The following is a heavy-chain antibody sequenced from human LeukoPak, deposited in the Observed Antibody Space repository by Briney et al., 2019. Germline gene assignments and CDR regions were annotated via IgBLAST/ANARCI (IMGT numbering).Heavy chain of an antibody. CDR3: ARELEYDSSGYYYGWGRYYFDY. Sequence: GGSLRLSCTASGFTFGDYAMSWVRQAPGKGLEWVANIKQDGSEKYYVDSVKGRFTISRDNAKNSLYLQMNSLRAEDTAVYYCARELEYDSSGYYYGWGRYYFDYWGQGTLVTVSS. V-gene: IGHV3-7*01. J-gene: IGHJ4*02. D-gene: IGHD3-22*01. CDR2: IKQDGSEK. CDR1: GFTFGDYA.